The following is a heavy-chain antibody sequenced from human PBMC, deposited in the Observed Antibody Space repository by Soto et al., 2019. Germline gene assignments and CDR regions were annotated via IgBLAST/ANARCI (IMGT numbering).Heavy chain of an antibody. Sequence: QVQLVESGGGVVQPGRSLRLSCAASGFTFSSYGMHWVRQAPGKGLEWVAVISYDGSNKYYGDSVKGRFTISRDNSKNTLYLQMNSLRAEDTAVYYCANSVVVAAFDAFDIWGQGTMVTVSS. CDR3: ANSVVVAAFDAFDI. D-gene: IGHD2-15*01. V-gene: IGHV3-30*18. J-gene: IGHJ3*02. CDR2: ISYDGSNK. CDR1: GFTFSSYG.